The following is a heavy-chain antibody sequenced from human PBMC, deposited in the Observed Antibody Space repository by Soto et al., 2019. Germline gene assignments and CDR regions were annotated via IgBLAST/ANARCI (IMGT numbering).Heavy chain of an antibody. V-gene: IGHV3-30-3*01. J-gene: IGHJ6*02. CDR1: GFTFSSYA. CDR3: ARDRGNPTVTHPGYYYYGMDV. Sequence: PGGSLRLSCAASGFTFSSYAMHWVRQAPGKGLEWVAVISYDGSNKYYADSVKGRFTISRDNSKNTLYLQMNSLRAEDTAVYYCARDRGNPTVTHPGYYYYGMDVWGQGTTVTVSS. CDR2: ISYDGSNK. D-gene: IGHD4-17*01.